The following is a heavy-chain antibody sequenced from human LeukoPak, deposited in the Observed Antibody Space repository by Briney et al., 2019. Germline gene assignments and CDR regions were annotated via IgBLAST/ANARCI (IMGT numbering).Heavy chain of an antibody. CDR1: GGSFSGYY. J-gene: IGHJ4*02. CDR2: INHSGST. V-gene: IGHV4-34*01. Sequence: SETLSLTCAVYGGSFSGYYWSWIRQPPGKGLEWIGEINHSGSTNYNPSLKSRVTISVDTSKNQFSLKLSSVTAADTAVYYCARDSVADAFYYFDYWGQGTLVTVSS. D-gene: IGHD6-19*01. CDR3: ARDSVADAFYYFDY.